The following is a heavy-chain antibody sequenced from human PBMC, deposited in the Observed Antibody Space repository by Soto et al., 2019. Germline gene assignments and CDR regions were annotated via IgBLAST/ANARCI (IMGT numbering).Heavy chain of an antibody. CDR3: ARGRYCLTGRCFPNWFDS. CDR1: GDSIRSYY. D-gene: IGHD7-27*01. J-gene: IGHJ5*01. Sequence: PSETLSLTCSVSGDSIRSYYWTWIRQPPGKGLQWIGYVFHTATTYYNPSFESRVAISVDTSKSQFSLNVTSVTAADTAVYFCARGRYCLTGRCFPNWFDSWGQGALVTVSS. CDR2: VFHTATT. V-gene: IGHV4-59*04.